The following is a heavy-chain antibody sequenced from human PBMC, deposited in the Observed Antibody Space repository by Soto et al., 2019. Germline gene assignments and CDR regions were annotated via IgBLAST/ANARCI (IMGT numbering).Heavy chain of an antibody. J-gene: IGHJ4*02. Sequence: ASVKVSCKVSGYTLTELSMHWVRQAPGKGLEWMGGFDPEDGETIYAQKFQGRVTMTEDTSTDTAYMELSSLRSEDTGTYYCAKGAARYFDYWGRGTLVTVSS. CDR2: FDPEDGET. V-gene: IGHV1-24*01. CDR3: AKGAARYFDY. D-gene: IGHD1-26*01. CDR1: GYTLTELS.